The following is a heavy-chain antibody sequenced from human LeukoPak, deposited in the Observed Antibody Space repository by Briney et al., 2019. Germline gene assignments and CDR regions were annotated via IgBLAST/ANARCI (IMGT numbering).Heavy chain of an antibody. Sequence: GGSLRLSCAASGFTFSSYWMYWVRQAPGKGLVWVSLIKSDGSDARYADSVKGRFTISRDNAENTLYLHMNSLRVEDTAVYYCTTVHYRSSWYRPPDYWGQGTLVTVSS. V-gene: IGHV3-74*01. CDR3: TTVHYRSSWYRPPDY. CDR1: GFTFSSYW. J-gene: IGHJ4*02. D-gene: IGHD6-13*01. CDR2: IKSDGSDA.